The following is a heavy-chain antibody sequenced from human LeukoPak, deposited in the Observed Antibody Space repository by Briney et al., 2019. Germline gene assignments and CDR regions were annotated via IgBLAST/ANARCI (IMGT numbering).Heavy chain of an antibody. J-gene: IGHJ5*02. V-gene: IGHV4-4*07. Sequence: PSGTLSLTCTVSGGSVSSYQWSWVRQPAGKGLEWIGRTYITENTDDDPSNHNPSFKSRVTVSVDRSKNQFSLGLRSVSAADTAVYFCARDTIFHSYGSGRHFNWFDPWGQGTLVTVSS. CDR2: TYITENTDDDPS. CDR1: GGSVSSYQ. CDR3: ARDTIFHSYGSGRHFNWFDP. D-gene: IGHD3-10*01.